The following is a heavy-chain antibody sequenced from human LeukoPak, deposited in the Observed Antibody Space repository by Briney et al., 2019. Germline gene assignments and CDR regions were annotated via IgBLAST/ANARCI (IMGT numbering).Heavy chain of an antibody. CDR1: VYTFTNYH. CDR3: ARTTSLTASGYDY. Sequence: ASLKVSCKASVYTFTNYHINWVRQAPGQGLEWMGWINPNTGDRGYAQKVQGRVSITSDTSITTAYMELGSPRSEDTAVYFCARTTSLTASGYDYWGQGTLVTVSS. CDR2: INPNTGDR. D-gene: IGHD4-17*01. V-gene: IGHV1-8*03. J-gene: IGHJ4*02.